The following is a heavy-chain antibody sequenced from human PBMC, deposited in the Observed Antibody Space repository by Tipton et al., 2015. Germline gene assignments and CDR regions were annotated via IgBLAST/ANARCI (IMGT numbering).Heavy chain of an antibody. CDR2: IYNTGST. Sequence: LRLSCTASGGSISNYYWSWIRQPPGKGLEWIGYIYNTGSTNHNPSLKSRVTISVDTSKNQFSLKLSSVTAADTAVYYCARGYCTSTNCYSLYGMDVWGQGTTVTVSS. CDR1: GGSISNYY. J-gene: IGHJ6*02. CDR3: ARGYCTSTNCYSLYGMDV. V-gene: IGHV4-59*01. D-gene: IGHD2-2*01.